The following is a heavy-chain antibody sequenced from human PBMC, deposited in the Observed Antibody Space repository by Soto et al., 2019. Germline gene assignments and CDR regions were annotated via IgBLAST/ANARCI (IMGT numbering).Heavy chain of an antibody. Sequence: GGSLRLSCAASGFTLGSYAMRWVRQAPGKGLEWVAVISYDGSNKYYADSVKGRFTISRDNSKNTLYLQMNSLRAEDTAVYYCARDLRRLGYYYDSSGYYSPDYWGQGTLVTVSS. CDR2: ISYDGSNK. D-gene: IGHD3-22*01. CDR3: ARDLRRLGYYYDSSGYYSPDY. J-gene: IGHJ4*02. CDR1: GFTLGSYA. V-gene: IGHV3-30-3*01.